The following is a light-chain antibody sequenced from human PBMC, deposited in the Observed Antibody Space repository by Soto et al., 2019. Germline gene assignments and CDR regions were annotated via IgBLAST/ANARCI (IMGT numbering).Light chain of an antibody. Sequence: QSALTQPPSASGSHGQSVAISCTGTSSDVGGYNYVSWYQQHPGKAPKLMIYEVNKRPSGVPDRFSVSKSGNTASLTVSGLQAEDEADYYCSSYAGSSNVFGTGPKLTVL. V-gene: IGLV2-8*01. J-gene: IGLJ1*01. CDR1: SSDVGGYNY. CDR3: SSYAGSSNV. CDR2: EVN.